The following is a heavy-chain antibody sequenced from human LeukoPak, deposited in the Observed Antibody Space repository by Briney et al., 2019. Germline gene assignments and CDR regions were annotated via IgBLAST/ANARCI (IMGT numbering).Heavy chain of an antibody. CDR2: MNPNSGNT. V-gene: IGHV1-8*01. D-gene: IGHD2-15*01. Sequence: ASVKVSCKASGYTFTSYDINWVRQATRQGLEWMGWMNPNSGNTGYAQKFQGRVTMTRNTSISTAYMELSSLRSEDTAVYYCARVARGPYCSGASCYSEQYFQHWGQGTLVTVSS. CDR3: ARVARGPYCSGASCYSEQYFQH. CDR1: GYTFTSYD. J-gene: IGHJ1*01.